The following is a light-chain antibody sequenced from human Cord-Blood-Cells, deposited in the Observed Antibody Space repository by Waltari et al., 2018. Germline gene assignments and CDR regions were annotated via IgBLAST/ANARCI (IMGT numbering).Light chain of an antibody. CDR3: CSYAGSYTLV. Sequence: QSALTQPRSVSGSPGQSVTISCTGTSSDVGGYNYVSWYHQHPGKAPKLMIYDVSKRPAGVPYRFSCSESGNTASLTISGLQAEDEADYYCCSYAGSYTLVFGGGTKLTVL. J-gene: IGLJ2*01. CDR1: SSDVGGYNY. V-gene: IGLV2-11*01. CDR2: DVS.